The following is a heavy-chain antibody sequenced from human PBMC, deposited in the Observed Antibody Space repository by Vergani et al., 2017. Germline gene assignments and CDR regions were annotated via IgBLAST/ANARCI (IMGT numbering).Heavy chain of an antibody. CDR1: GFTFSSYE. CDR2: ISSSGSTI. J-gene: IGHJ3*02. Sequence: EVQLVESGGGLVQPGGSLRLSCAASGFTFSSYEMNWVRQAPGKGLEWVSYISSSGSTIYYADSVKGRFTISRDNSKNTLYLQMNSLRAEDTAVYYCAREFYGDPDDAFDIWGQGTMVTVSS. D-gene: IGHD4-17*01. V-gene: IGHV3-48*03. CDR3: AREFYGDPDDAFDI.